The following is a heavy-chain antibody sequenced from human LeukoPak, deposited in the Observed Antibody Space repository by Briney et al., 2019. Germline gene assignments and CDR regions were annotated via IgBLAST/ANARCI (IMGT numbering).Heavy chain of an antibody. V-gene: IGHV3-9*01. Sequence: PGGSLSLSCASSGFTFDDYAMHWVRQAPGKGLEWVSGVSWNSGSVGYADSVKGRFTISRDNSKNTLYLQMNSLRAEDTAVYYCARDLGYYYDSSGYYPFDYWGQGTLVTVSS. CDR3: ARDLGYYYDSSGYYPFDY. J-gene: IGHJ4*02. D-gene: IGHD3-22*01. CDR1: GFTFDDYA. CDR2: VSWNSGSV.